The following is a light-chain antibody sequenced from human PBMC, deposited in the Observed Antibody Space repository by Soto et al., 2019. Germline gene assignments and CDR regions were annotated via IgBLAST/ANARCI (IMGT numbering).Light chain of an antibody. CDR1: QRVSHGH. CDR3: QQYGTSPYT. CDR2: GAS. V-gene: IGKV3-20*01. Sequence: EKVLTHSPGTLSLSPGERATLSCRASQRVSHGHLAWYRQKPGQSPRLLIYGASSRATGIPDRFSGSGSGTDFTLTISRLEPEDFAVYLCQQYGTSPYTFGQGTKLEIK. J-gene: IGKJ2*01.